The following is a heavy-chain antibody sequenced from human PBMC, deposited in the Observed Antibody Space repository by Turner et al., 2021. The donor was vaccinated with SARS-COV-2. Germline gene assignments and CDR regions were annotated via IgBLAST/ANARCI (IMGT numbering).Heavy chain of an antibody. V-gene: IGHV1-2*02. Sequence: QVQLVQSGAEVKKPGASVKVSCKASGYTFTGYYMHWVRQAPGQGLEWMGWIHANSGGTNYARKFQGRVTMTRDTSISTAYMELSGLRSDDTAVYYCARDPSGDQRSFDVWGQGTTVTVSS. CDR2: IHANSGGT. CDR3: ARDPSGDQRSFDV. J-gene: IGHJ6*02. CDR1: GYTFTGYY.